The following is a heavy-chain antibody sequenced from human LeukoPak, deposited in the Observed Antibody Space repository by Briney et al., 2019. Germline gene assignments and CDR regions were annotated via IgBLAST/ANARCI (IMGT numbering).Heavy chain of an antibody. CDR2: IRSSGSPI. Sequence: PGGSLRLSCAASGFTFSSYSMNWVRQAPGKGLEWVSYIRSSGSPIYYADSVRGRFTISRDNAKNSPYLQMNSLRDEDTAVYYCVRDPDALDFWGQGTPVTVSS. CDR3: VRDPDALDF. V-gene: IGHV3-48*02. J-gene: IGHJ4*02. CDR1: GFTFSSYS.